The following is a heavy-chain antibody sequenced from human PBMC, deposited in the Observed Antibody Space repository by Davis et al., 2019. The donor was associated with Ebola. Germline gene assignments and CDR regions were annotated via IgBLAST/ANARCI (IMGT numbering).Heavy chain of an antibody. CDR2: IYYSGST. CDR3: ARVPLIYYDSSGYYWDY. D-gene: IGHD3-22*01. Sequence: MPSETLSLTCAVYGGSFSGYYWSWIRQPPGKGLEWIGYIYYSGSTNYNPSLKSRVTISVDTSKTQFSLKLSSVTAADTAVYYCARVPLIYYDSSGYYWDYWGQGTLVTVSS. J-gene: IGHJ4*02. CDR1: GGSFSGYY. V-gene: IGHV4-59*01.